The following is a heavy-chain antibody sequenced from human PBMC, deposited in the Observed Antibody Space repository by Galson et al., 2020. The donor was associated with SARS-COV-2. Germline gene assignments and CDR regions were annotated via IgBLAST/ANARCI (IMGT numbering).Heavy chain of an antibody. J-gene: IGHJ5*02. D-gene: IGHD3-3*01. CDR2: IYYSGST. Sequence: SQTLSLTCTVSGGSISSSSYYWGWIRQPPGKGLEWIGSIYYSGSTYYNPSLKSRVTISVDTSKNQFSLKLSSVTAADTAVYYCARTPISSITIFGVVSRGNWFDPWGQGTLVTVSS. CDR3: ARTPISSITIFGVVSRGNWFDP. V-gene: IGHV4-39*01. CDR1: GGSISSSSYY.